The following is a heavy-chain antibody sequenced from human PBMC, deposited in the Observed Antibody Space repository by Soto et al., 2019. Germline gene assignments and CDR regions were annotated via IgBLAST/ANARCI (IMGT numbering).Heavy chain of an antibody. CDR2: ISGSGGST. CDR1: GFTFSSYA. V-gene: IGHV3-23*01. Sequence: PGGSLRLSCAASGFTFSSYAMSWVRQAPGKGLGWVSAISGSGGSTYYADSVKGRFTISRDNSKNTLYLQMNSLRAEDTAVYYCASLHDFWSGYMAYWGQGTLVTVSS. J-gene: IGHJ4*02. CDR3: ASLHDFWSGYMAY. D-gene: IGHD3-3*01.